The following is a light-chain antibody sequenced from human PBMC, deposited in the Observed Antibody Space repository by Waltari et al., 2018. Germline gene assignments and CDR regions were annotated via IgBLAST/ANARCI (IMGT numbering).Light chain of an antibody. V-gene: IGLV2-14*03. J-gene: IGLJ2*01. CDR3: SSYTSSTVV. CDR1: SSDVGGYNY. Sequence: QSALTQPASVSGSPGQSITISCTGPSSDVGGYNYVSWYQQYPGKAPKLMIYDVSNRPSGVSNRFSGSKSGNTASLTISGLQAEDEADYYCSSYTSSTVVFGGGTKLTVL. CDR2: DVS.